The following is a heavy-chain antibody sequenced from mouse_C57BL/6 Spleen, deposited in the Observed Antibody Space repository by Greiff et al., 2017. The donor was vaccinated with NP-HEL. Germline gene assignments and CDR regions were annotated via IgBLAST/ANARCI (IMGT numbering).Heavy chain of an antibody. CDR3: ARGIYDGYYGGFAY. CDR2: INPNNGGT. D-gene: IGHD2-3*01. CDR1: GYTFTDYY. Sequence: EVQLQQSGPELVKPGASVKISCKASGYTFTDYYMNWVKQSHGKSLEWIGDINPNNGGTSYNQKFKGKATLTVDKSSSTAYMELRSLTSEDSAVYYCARGIYDGYYGGFAYWGQGTLVTVSA. V-gene: IGHV1-26*01. J-gene: IGHJ3*01.